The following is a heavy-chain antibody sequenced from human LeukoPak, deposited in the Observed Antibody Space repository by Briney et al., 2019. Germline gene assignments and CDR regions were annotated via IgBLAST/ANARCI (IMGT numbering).Heavy chain of an antibody. Sequence: ASVKVSCKASGYTFTGYYMHWVRQAPGQGLEWMGGIIPIFGTANYAQKFQGRVTITADESTSTAYMELSSLRSEDTAVYYCASDSSGYHDSPFDYWGQGTLVTVSS. CDR2: IIPIFGTA. CDR1: GYTFTGYY. V-gene: IGHV1-69*13. J-gene: IGHJ4*02. D-gene: IGHD3-22*01. CDR3: ASDSSGYHDSPFDY.